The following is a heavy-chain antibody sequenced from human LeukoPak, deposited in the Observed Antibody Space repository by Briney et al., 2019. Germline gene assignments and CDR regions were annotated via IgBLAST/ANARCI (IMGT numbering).Heavy chain of an antibody. CDR3: VKDPNGDYVGAFYF. D-gene: IGHD4-17*01. CDR1: GFPLSSYS. V-gene: IGHV3-23*01. CDR2: ISGNGATT. Sequence: GGSLRLSCAASGFPLSSYSMTWVRQAPGKGLEWVSSISGNGATTYYGDSVKGRFTISRDSAKNTLYLEINILRAEDTALYFCVKDPNGDYVGAFYFCVPGTMATVSS. J-gene: IGHJ3*01.